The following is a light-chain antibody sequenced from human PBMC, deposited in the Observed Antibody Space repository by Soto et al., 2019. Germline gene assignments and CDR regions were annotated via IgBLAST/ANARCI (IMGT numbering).Light chain of an antibody. CDR1: SSNIGVKS. CDR2: DNR. CDR3: GTWDDSNSALV. J-gene: IGLJ2*01. Sequence: QSVLTKPPSVSAAPGQKVTISCSGSSSNIGVKSVSWYQQLPRTAPKLLIYDNRERPSGIPDRFSASKSGTSATLGITGLQTGDAADYYCGTWDDSNSALVFGGGTRLAVL. V-gene: IGLV1-51*01.